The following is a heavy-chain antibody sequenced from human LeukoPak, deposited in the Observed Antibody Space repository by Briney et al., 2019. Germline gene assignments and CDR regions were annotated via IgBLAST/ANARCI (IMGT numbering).Heavy chain of an antibody. CDR3: AKGLYYKDRSGYPA. CDR2: IGYDGSNK. CDR1: GFTFTNYG. D-gene: IGHD3-22*01. V-gene: IGHV3-30*02. J-gene: IGHJ5*02. Sequence: GGSLRLSCAAPGFTFTNYGMHWVRQAPGKGLECVAFIGYDGSNKYYADSVKGRFTVSRDKSKNTLYLQMNSLRTEDTAVYYCAKGLYYKDRSGYPAWGQGTLVTISS.